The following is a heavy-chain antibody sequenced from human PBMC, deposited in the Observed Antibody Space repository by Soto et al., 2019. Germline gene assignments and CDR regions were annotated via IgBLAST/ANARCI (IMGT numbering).Heavy chain of an antibody. Sequence: ASVKVSCKASGYTFTSFDINWVRQATGQGLEWMGWMNPNSGHTGYAQKFQGRVTMTKDTSISTAYMELSSLRYEDTAVYYCTRGRNSGDGYNGGGYWGQGTLVTVSS. D-gene: IGHD1-1*01. CDR3: TRGRNSGDGYNGGGY. CDR1: GYTFTSFD. CDR2: MNPNSGHT. V-gene: IGHV1-8*01. J-gene: IGHJ4*02.